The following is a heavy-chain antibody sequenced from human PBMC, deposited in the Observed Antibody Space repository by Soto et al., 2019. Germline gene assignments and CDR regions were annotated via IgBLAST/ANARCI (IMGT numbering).Heavy chain of an antibody. D-gene: IGHD4-17*01. CDR2: IYYSGST. V-gene: IGHV4-30-4*01. CDR1: GGFISSGDYY. J-gene: IGHJ5*02. CDR3: ARDYGDYGTNWFDP. Sequence: QVQLQESGPGLVKPSQTLFLTCTVSGGFISSGDYYWSWIRQPPGKGLEWIGYIYYSGSTFYNPSLMSRPTISVDTSKDQCPLKMTSVTAADTAVYYCARDYGDYGTNWFDPWGQGTLVTVSS.